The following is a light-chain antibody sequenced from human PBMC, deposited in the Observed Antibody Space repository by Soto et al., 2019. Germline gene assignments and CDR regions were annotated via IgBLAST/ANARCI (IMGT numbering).Light chain of an antibody. CDR1: QSVASN. V-gene: IGKV3-15*01. Sequence: EILMTQSPASLSASPGERATISCRASQSVASNLYWYQQKPGQAPRLLIYVASNRPSGIPARFSGSGSGTEFTLTISSLQSEDFAIYYCQQYNNFPLTFGGGTKLEIK. CDR3: QQYNNFPLT. CDR2: VAS. J-gene: IGKJ4*01.